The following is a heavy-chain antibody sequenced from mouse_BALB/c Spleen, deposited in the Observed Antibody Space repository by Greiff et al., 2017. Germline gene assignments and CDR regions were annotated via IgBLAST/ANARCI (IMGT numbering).Heavy chain of an antibody. D-gene: IGHD2-2*01. CDR1: GYSITSDYA. Sequence: EVMLVESGPGLVKPSQSLSLTCTVTGYSITSDYAWNWIRQFPGNKLEWMGYISYSGSTSYNPSLKSRISITRDTSKNQFFLQLNSVTTEDTATYYCARRDGYDHFDYWGQGTTLTVSS. V-gene: IGHV3-2*02. J-gene: IGHJ2*01. CDR2: ISYSGST. CDR3: ARRDGYDHFDY.